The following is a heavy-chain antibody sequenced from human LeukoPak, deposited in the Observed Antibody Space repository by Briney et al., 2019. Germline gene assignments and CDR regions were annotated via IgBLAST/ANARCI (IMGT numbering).Heavy chain of an antibody. CDR2: ISAYNNNT. J-gene: IGHJ5*02. Sequence: ASVKVSCKASGYTFTTHDINWVRQATGQGLQWMGWISAYNNNTNYAQTLQDRLTMTTDTSTRTAYMELRSLRSDDTAMYYCARSHYSGYYETSFDPWGQGTLVTVSS. V-gene: IGHV1-18*01. CDR3: ARSHYSGYYETSFDP. CDR1: GYTFTTHD. D-gene: IGHD3-22*01.